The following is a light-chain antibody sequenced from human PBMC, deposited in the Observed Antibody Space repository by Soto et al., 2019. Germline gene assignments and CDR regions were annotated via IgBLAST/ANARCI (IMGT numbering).Light chain of an antibody. Sequence: LKRAASVTMVPVGRVSISCTKSSSNIGSTYDVQWYQQLPGTAPKLLIHGNTDRPSGVPDRFSGSKSGTSASLAITGLQADDEADYYCQSYDDSLSVHYVFGTGTKVTVL. CDR3: QSYDDSLSVHYV. J-gene: IGLJ1*01. CDR1: SSNIGSTYD. CDR2: GNT. V-gene: IGLV1-40*01.